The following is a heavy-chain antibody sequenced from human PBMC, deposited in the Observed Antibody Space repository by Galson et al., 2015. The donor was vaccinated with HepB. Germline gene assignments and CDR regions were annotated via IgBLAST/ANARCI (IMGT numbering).Heavy chain of an antibody. CDR1: GGSISSYY. J-gene: IGHJ6*02. Sequence: ETLSLTCTVSGGSISSYYWSWIRQPPGKGLEWIGYIYYSGSTNYNPSLKSRVTISVDTSKNQFSLKLSSVTAADTAVYYCASQEDYYYGMDVWGQGTTVTVSS. V-gene: IGHV4-59*01. CDR3: ASQEDYYYGMDV. CDR2: IYYSGST.